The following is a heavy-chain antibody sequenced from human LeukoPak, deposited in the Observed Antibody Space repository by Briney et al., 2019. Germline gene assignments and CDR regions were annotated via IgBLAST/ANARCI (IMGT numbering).Heavy chain of an antibody. CDR3: TREGGYDSSGYYYFFFDY. D-gene: IGHD3-22*01. CDR1: GFTFGDYA. V-gene: IGHV3-49*04. Sequence: PGRSLRLSCTASGFTFGDYAMSWVRQAPGKGLEWVGFIRSKAYGGTTEYAASVKGRFTISRDDSKSIAYLQMNSLKTEDTAVYYCTREGGYDSSGYYYFFFDYWGQGTLVTVSS. CDR2: IRSKAYGGTT. J-gene: IGHJ4*02.